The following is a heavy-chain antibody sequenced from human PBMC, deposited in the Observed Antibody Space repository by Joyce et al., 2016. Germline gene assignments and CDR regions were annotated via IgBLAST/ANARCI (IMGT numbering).Heavy chain of an antibody. CDR3: ARERGGGMSAFDI. CDR2: IGTAGDP. Sequence: EVQLVEAGGALVQPGGSLRLSCAASGFTFSAYEIHWVRQTTGKGLEWVSAIGTAGDPYYAGSVKDRFTISRENAKSSLFLQMNSLRAEDTAVYYCARERGGGMSAFDIWGQGTMVTVSS. CDR1: GFTFSAYE. J-gene: IGHJ3*02. D-gene: IGHD3-16*01. V-gene: IGHV3-13*05.